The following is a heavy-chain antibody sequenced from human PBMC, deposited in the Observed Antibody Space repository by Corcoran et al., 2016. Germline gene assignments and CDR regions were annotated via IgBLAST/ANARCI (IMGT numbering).Heavy chain of an antibody. Sequence: QVQLQESGPGLVKPSETLSLTCSVSGGSISSYYWSWIRQPAGKGLEWIGRIYISGSTNYNPSLKSRVTMSVDTSKNQFSLKLSSLTAADTAVYYWARDGADDYVWGSYRPPRYYYYGMDVWGQGTTVTVSS. J-gene: IGHJ6*02. CDR2: IYISGST. CDR1: GGSISSYY. V-gene: IGHV4-4*07. D-gene: IGHD3-16*02. CDR3: ARDGADDYVWGSYRPPRYYYYGMDV.